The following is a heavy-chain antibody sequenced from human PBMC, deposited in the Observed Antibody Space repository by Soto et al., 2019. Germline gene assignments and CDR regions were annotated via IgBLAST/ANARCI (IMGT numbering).Heavy chain of an antibody. D-gene: IGHD6-19*01. Sequence: QVQLVQSGAEVKKPGSSVKVSCKASVGTFSSYAISWVRQAPGQGLEWMGGIIPIFGTANYAQKFQGRVTITADESTSTAYMELSSLRSEDTAVYYCARDGEYSSGWYFDYWGQGTLVTVSS. CDR2: IIPIFGTA. J-gene: IGHJ4*02. CDR3: ARDGEYSSGWYFDY. CDR1: VGTFSSYA. V-gene: IGHV1-69*12.